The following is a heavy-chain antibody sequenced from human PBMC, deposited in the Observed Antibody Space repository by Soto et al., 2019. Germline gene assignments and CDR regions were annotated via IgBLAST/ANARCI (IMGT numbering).Heavy chain of an antibody. Sequence: GGSLRLSCAASGFTFSSYSMNWVRQAPGKGLEWVSYISSSSSTIYYADSVKGRFTISRDNAKNSLYLQMNSLRAEDTAVYYFARIVQGVNSPSFDYWGQGTLVTVSS. V-gene: IGHV3-48*01. CDR1: GFTFSSYS. D-gene: IGHD3-10*01. CDR2: ISSSSSTI. J-gene: IGHJ4*02. CDR3: ARIVQGVNSPSFDY.